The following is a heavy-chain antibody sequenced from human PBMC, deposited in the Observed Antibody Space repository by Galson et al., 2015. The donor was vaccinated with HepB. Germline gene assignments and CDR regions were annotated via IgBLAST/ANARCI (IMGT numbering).Heavy chain of an antibody. CDR1: GFTCRCFA. V-gene: IGHV3-23*01. J-gene: IGHJ6*02. Sequence: ALRLSCAASGFTCRCFALSCVRLTPGGALEWIASISGSGNGQYQTDSVTGRFSISSDNSKNTLYLQMNLLTVADTAVYYCAKDGCSSMICYRRGVHYYYGMDVWGQGTTVTVSS. CDR3: AKDGCSSMICYRRGVHYYYGMDV. D-gene: IGHD2-2*01. CDR2: ISGSGNGQ.